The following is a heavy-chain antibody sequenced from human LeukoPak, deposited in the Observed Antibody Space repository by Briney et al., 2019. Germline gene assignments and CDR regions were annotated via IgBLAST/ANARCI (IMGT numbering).Heavy chain of an antibody. V-gene: IGHV4-34*01. CDR1: GGSFSGYY. D-gene: IGHD3-10*01. CDR3: ARGGGSGTSLVYFDY. CDR2: IYYSGST. Sequence: SETLSLTCAVYGGSFSGYYWSWIRQPPGKGLNWIGSIYYSGSTYYNPSLKSRVTISVDTSKNQFSLKLSSVTAADTAVYYCARGGGSGTSLVYFDYWGQGTLVTVSS. J-gene: IGHJ4*02.